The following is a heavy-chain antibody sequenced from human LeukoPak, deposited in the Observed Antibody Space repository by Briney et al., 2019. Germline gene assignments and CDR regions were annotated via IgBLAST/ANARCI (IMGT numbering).Heavy chain of an antibody. CDR3: ARVVVAAISNYYYYGMDV. V-gene: IGHV1-2*06. CDR2: INPDSGGT. Sequence: ASVKVSCKASGNSFTGYFLHWVRQAPGQGLEWMGRINPDSGGTNYAQRFQGRVTMTRDTSITTAYMELRSLRSDDTAVYYCARVVVAAISNYYYYGMDVWGQGTTVTVSS. CDR1: GNSFTGYF. D-gene: IGHD2-15*01. J-gene: IGHJ6*02.